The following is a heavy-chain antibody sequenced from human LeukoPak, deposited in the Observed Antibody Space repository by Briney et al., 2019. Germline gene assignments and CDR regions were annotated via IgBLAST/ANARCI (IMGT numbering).Heavy chain of an antibody. CDR3: AQVVVVPAAIGFYFQH. Sequence: ESGPTLVNPTQTLTLTCTFSGFSLSTSGVGVGWIRQPPGKALEWLALIYWNDDKRYSPSLKSRLTITKDTSKNQVVLTMTNMDPVDTATYYCAQVVVVPAAIGFYFQHWGQGTLVTVSS. CDR2: IYWNDDK. J-gene: IGHJ1*01. V-gene: IGHV2-5*01. CDR1: GFSLSTSGVG. D-gene: IGHD2-2*01.